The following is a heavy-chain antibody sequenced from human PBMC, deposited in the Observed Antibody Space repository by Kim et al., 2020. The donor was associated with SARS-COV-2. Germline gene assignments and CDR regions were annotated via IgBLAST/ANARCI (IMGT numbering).Heavy chain of an antibody. V-gene: IGHV4-34*01. CDR3: ARGHYGSGTPIPYYFDY. Sequence: LKCRVTISVDTSKNQFSLKLSSVTAADTAVYYCARGHYGSGTPIPYYFDYWGQGTLVTVSS. J-gene: IGHJ4*02. D-gene: IGHD3-10*01.